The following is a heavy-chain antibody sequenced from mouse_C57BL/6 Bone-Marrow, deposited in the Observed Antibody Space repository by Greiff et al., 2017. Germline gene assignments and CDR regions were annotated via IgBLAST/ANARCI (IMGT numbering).Heavy chain of an antibody. V-gene: IGHV14-4*01. CDR1: GFNIKDAY. Sequence: VQLQQSGAELVRPGASVKLSCTASGFNIKDAYMNWVKQRPEQGLEWIGWIDSENGDTEYASKFQGKATITADTYSNTDYLQLSSLTSEATAVYFWTTPPPPLRYFDGWGTGTTVTVSS. J-gene: IGHJ1*03. CDR3: TTPPPPLRYFDG. D-gene: IGHD1-1*01. CDR2: IDSENGDT.